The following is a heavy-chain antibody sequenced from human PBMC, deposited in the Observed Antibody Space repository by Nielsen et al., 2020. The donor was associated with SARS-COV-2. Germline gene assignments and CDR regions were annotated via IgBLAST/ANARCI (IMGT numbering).Heavy chain of an antibody. CDR1: GGTFSSYA. J-gene: IGHJ4*02. D-gene: IGHD5-18*01. V-gene: IGHV1-69*06. Sequence: SVKVSCKASGGTFSSYAISWVRQAPGQGLEWMGGIIPIFGTANYAQKFQGRVTITADKSTSTAYMELSSLRSEDTAVYYCARVDTAMVIIDYWGQGTLVTVSS. CDR3: ARVDTAMVIIDY. CDR2: IIPIFGTA.